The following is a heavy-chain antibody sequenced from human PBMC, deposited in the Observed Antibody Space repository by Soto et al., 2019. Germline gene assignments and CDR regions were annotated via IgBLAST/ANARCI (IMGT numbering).Heavy chain of an antibody. CDR3: AKVHSHPGGIDY. Sequence: GGSLRLSCAASGFTFSSYGVHWVRQAPGKGLEWVAVISYDGSNKYYADSVKGRFTISRDNSKNTLYLQMNSLRAEDTAVYYCAKVHSHPGGIDYWGQGTLVTVS. CDR1: GFTFSSYG. V-gene: IGHV3-30*18. D-gene: IGHD3-16*01. CDR2: ISYDGSNK. J-gene: IGHJ4*02.